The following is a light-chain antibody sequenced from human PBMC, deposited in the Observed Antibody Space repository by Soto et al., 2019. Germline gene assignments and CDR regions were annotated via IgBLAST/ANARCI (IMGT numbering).Light chain of an antibody. J-gene: IGKJ5*01. CDR1: QSVGSN. CDR3: QQYNNWPPIT. CDR2: VAS. Sequence: EIVMTQSPATLSVSPGGRATLSCRASQSVGSNLAWYQQRPGQAPRLLIYVASTRATGIPARFSGSGSGTEFTLTISSLQSEDFAVYYCQQYNNWPPITFGQGTRLEIK. V-gene: IGKV3-15*01.